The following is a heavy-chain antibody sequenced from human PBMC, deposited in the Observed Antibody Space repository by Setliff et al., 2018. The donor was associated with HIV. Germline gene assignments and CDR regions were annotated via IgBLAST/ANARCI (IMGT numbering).Heavy chain of an antibody. CDR2: IYQTGSI. J-gene: IGHJ4*02. V-gene: IGHV4-38-2*02. Sequence: TSETLSLTCSVSGYSISIGYYWGWFRQSPGKGLEWIATIYQTGSIYYNPSLQNRVTLLLDMSKNQFSLKLSSATAADTAVYYCARQAWHSGRNGYFVDYWGQGMLVTVSS. D-gene: IGHD3-22*01. CDR1: GYSISIGYY. CDR3: ARQAWHSGRNGYFVDY.